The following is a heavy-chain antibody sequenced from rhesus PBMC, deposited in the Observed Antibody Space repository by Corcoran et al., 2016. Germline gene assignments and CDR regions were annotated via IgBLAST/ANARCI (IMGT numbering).Heavy chain of an antibody. CDR2: IYGIGGES. Sequence: QVQLQESGPAVVKPSETLSLTCAVSGGSISSSNWWSWIRQSTGKGREWVGGIYGIGGESEDSPSLKSRATSSKDTSKNQFSLKRSSVTAADTAVYYWARHDLFVWGPGVWSPSPQ. V-gene: IGHV4-93*02. D-gene: IGHD3-22*01. CDR1: GGSISSSNW. J-gene: IGHJ5-1*01. CDR3: ARHDLFV.